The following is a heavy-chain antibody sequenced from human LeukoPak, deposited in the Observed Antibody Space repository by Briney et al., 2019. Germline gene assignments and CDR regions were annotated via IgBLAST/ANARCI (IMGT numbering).Heavy chain of an antibody. Sequence: SGTLSLTCAVSGGSISSSNWWSWVRQPPGKGLEWIGEIYHSGSTYYNPSLKSRVTISVDTSKNQFSLKLSSVTAADTAVYYCARVVSGRTAGRLPGNWFDPWGQGTLVTVSS. D-gene: IGHD3-10*01. CDR2: IYHSGST. CDR1: GGSISSSNW. J-gene: IGHJ5*02. CDR3: ARVVSGRTAGRLPGNWFDP. V-gene: IGHV4-4*02.